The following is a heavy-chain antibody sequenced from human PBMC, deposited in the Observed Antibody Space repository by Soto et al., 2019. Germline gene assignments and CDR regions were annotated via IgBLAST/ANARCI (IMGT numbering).Heavy chain of an antibody. CDR3: VKGRRTYYYGTASHYQTGADC. V-gene: IGHV3-23*01. CDR2: ISGSGDTT. CDR1: GFTVSTYA. D-gene: IGHD3-10*01. J-gene: IGHJ4*02. Sequence: GGSLRICCAASGFTVSTYAMGGVRKAPGKGLEWVSLISGSGDTTYYADSVKGRFTVSRDNSKNTLSLHVNSLRAEDTAVYYCVKGRRTYYYGTASHYQTGADCWGQGTLVTVSS.